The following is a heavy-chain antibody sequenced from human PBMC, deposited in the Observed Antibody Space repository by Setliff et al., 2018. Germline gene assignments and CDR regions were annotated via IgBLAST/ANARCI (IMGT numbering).Heavy chain of an antibody. CDR3: ARLYYNFWSGYFWEHAQFDP. CDR1: GGSITSSSYY. V-gene: IGHV4-39*01. CDR2: IFWSGTT. D-gene: IGHD3-3*01. Sequence: SETLSLTCTVSGGSITSSSYYWGWVRQPPGKGLEWIGTIFWSGTTYYNPSLNSRGTISVDTSRDQFSLRLSSVTAADTAVYYCARLYYNFWSGYFWEHAQFDPWGHGTLVTVSS. J-gene: IGHJ5*02.